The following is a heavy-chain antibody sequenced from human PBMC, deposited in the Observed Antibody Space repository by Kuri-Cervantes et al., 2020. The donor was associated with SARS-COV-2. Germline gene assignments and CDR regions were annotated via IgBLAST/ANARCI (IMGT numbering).Heavy chain of an antibody. CDR1: GYTFTSSS. D-gene: IGHD5-18*01. CDR3: AKMGRGYSYGYVHFHRDAFDI. J-gene: IGHJ3*02. CDR2: IIPIFGTA. Sequence: SVTVSCKASGYTFTSSSIHWVRQAPGQRLEWMGGIIPIFGTANYAQKFQGRVTITADESTSTAYMELSSVRSEDTAVYYCAKMGRGYSYGYVHFHRDAFDIWGQGTMVTVSS. V-gene: IGHV1-69*13.